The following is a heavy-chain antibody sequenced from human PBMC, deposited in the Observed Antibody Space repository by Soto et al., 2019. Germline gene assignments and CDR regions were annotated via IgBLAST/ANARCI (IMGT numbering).Heavy chain of an antibody. J-gene: IGHJ6*03. CDR1: GYTFTSYG. CDR3: ARIKGRYSNYYYYMDV. V-gene: IGHV1-18*01. CDR2: ISAYNGNT. D-gene: IGHD2-15*01. Sequence: ASMKVSCKASGYTFTSYGISWVRQAPGQGLEWMGWISAYNGNTNYAQKLQGRVTMTTDTSTSTAYMELRSLRSDDTAVYYCARIKGRYSNYYYYMDVWGKGTTVTVS.